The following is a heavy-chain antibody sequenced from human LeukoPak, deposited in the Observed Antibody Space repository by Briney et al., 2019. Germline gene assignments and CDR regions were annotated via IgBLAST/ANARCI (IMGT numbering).Heavy chain of an antibody. J-gene: IGHJ6*03. D-gene: IGHD5-12*01. CDR3: ARSVATISGYYYMDV. CDR2: ISAYNGNT. V-gene: IGHV1-18*01. Sequence: ASVKVSCKASGYTFTSYGISWVRQAPGQGLEWMGWISAYNGNTNYAQTLKGRVTMTTDTSTSTLYLQLSSLRADDTAVYYCARSVATISGYYYMDVWGKGTTVTVSS. CDR1: GYTFTSYG.